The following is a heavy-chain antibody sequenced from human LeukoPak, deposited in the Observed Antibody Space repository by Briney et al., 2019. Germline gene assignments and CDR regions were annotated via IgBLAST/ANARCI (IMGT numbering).Heavy chain of an antibody. CDR3: ARRIAAAATPDY. CDR1: GGSFSGYY. J-gene: IGHJ4*02. V-gene: IGHV4-34*01. D-gene: IGHD6-13*01. CDR2: INHSGST. Sequence: SETLSLTCAVYGGSFSGYYWSWIRQPPGKGLEWIGEINHSGSTNYNPSLKSRVTISVDTSKNQFSLKLSSVTAADTAVYYCARRIAAAATPDYWGQGTLVTVSS.